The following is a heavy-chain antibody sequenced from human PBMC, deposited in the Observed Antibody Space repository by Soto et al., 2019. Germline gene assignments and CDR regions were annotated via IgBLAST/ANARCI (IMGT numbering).Heavy chain of an antibody. Sequence: PGGSLRLSCAASGFTFSSYAMSWVRQAPGKGLEWVSAISGSGGSTYYADSVKGRFTISRDNSKNTLYLQMNSLRAEDTAVYYCAVDFWTRRYYYMDVWGKGTTVTLSS. CDR2: ISGSGGST. V-gene: IGHV3-23*01. CDR3: AVDFWTRRYYYMDV. D-gene: IGHD3-3*01. CDR1: GFTFSSYA. J-gene: IGHJ6*03.